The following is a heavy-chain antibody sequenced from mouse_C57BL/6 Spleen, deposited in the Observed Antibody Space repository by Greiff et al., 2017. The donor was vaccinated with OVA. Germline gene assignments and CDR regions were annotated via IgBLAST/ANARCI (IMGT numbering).Heavy chain of an antibody. CDR1: GFTFSDYG. V-gene: IGHV5-17*01. Sequence: EVKLVESGGGLVKPGGSLKLSCAASGFTFSDYGMHWVRQAPEKGLEWVAYISSGSSTIYYADTVKGRFTISRDNAKNTLFLQMTSLRSEDTAMYYWARDSSTVVATDAMDYWGQGTSVTVSS. CDR2: ISSGSSTI. CDR3: ARDSSTVVATDAMDY. J-gene: IGHJ4*01. D-gene: IGHD1-1*01.